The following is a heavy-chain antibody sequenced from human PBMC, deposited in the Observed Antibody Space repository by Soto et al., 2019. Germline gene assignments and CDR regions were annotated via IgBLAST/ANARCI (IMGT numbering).Heavy chain of an antibody. D-gene: IGHD3-10*01. CDR3: ARGRGFIHYFDT. J-gene: IGHJ4*02. V-gene: IGHV3-30-3*01. CDR2: ISNDGTNK. Sequence: QVRLLESGGGVVRPGRSLRLSCKASGFTFRSYAMHWVRQAPGKGLEWVTLISNDGTNKYYADSVKGRFTIFRDNPKNTLYLQLTALRGEDTAVYYCARGRGFIHYFDTWGQGTLVTVSS. CDR1: GFTFRSYA.